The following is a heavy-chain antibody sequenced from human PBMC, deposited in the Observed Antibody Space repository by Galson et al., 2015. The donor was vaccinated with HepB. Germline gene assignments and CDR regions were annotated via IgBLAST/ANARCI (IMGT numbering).Heavy chain of an antibody. V-gene: IGHV4-34*01. CDR1: GGSFSGYY. CDR3: ARGPLFFHYYGSGSYYKGGFDY. D-gene: IGHD3-10*01. CDR2: INHSGST. J-gene: IGHJ4*02. Sequence: SETLSLTCAVYGGSFSGYYWSWIRQPPGKGLEWIGEINHSGSTNYNPSLKSRVTISVDTSKNQYSLKLSSVTAADTAVYYCARGPLFFHYYGSGSYYKGGFDYWGQGTLVTVSS.